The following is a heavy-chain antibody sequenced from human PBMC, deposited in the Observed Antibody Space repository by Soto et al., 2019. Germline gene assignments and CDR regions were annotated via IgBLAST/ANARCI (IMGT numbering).Heavy chain of an antibody. J-gene: IGHJ4*02. V-gene: IGHV1-69*01. CDR1: GGTFDHAA. CDR2: INPMFNST. Sequence: QVQLVQSGAEVKKPGSSVKVSCEAPGGTFDHAAITWVRQAPGQGLEWVGGINPMFNSTHYAQKFQGRVTIAADAVTSTAFMELRGLTPDVTAVYYCARQIFAADYWGQGTLLVVSS. D-gene: IGHD3-9*01. CDR3: ARQIFAADY.